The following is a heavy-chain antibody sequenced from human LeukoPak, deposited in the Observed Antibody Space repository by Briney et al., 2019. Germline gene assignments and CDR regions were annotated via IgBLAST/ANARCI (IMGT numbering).Heavy chain of an antibody. D-gene: IGHD3-16*01. J-gene: IGHJ3*01. V-gene: IGHV3-53*01. CDR3: ARGYVSPDAFDV. CDR1: GFTVNRTY. CDR2: IYSGGST. Sequence: TGGSLRLSCAASGFTVNRTYMSWVRQAPGKGLEWVSVIYSGGSTYYADSVKGRFTISRDNSKNTLYLQMNSLRAEDTAVYYCARGYVSPDAFDVWGQGTMVTVSS.